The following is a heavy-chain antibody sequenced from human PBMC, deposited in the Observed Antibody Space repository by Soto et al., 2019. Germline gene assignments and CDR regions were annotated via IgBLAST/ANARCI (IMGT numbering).Heavy chain of an antibody. CDR3: ARAGYCSGGTCFHGNCDY. CDR1: GYTFTTYY. CDR2: INPNGGST. J-gene: IGHJ4*02. V-gene: IGHV1-46*01. D-gene: IGHD2-15*01. Sequence: QVQLVQSGAEVKRPGASVKVSCKASGYTFTTYYMHWVRQAPGQGLEWLGIINPNGGSTTYAQKVQGRATMTRATSTSTVYLELSSLRSEDTAVYYCARAGYCSGGTCFHGNCDYWGQGTLVTVSA.